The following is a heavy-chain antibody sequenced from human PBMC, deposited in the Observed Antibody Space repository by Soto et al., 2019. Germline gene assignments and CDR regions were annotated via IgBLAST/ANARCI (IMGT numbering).Heavy chain of an antibody. CDR3: ARDLWGYCGTDCYPLDV. CDR2: MYNTGST. Sequence: PSVTLSVTCTVAGGYISGYYWSWIRKNTGKGLEWIGYMYNTGSTVYNPSFKSRVTISVDTSKNQFSLKLNSVTAADTAVYYCARDLWGYCGTDCYPLDVWGQGTTVTVSS. D-gene: IGHD2-21*02. V-gene: IGHV4-59*01. J-gene: IGHJ6*02. CDR1: GGYISGYY.